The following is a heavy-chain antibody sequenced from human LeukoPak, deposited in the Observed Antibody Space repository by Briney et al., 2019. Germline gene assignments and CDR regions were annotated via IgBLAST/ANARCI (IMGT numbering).Heavy chain of an antibody. D-gene: IGHD3-10*01. J-gene: IGHJ6*02. V-gene: IGHV4-59*01. CDR2: IYYSGST. CDR3: ARTYYYGSGSFYYYYYGMDV. Sequence: SETLSLTCAVYGGSFSGYYWSWIRQPPGKGLEWIGYIYYSGSTNYNPSLKSRVTISVDTSKNQFSLKLSSVTAADTAVYYCARTYYYGSGSFYYYYYGMDVWGQGTTVTVSS. CDR1: GGSFSGYY.